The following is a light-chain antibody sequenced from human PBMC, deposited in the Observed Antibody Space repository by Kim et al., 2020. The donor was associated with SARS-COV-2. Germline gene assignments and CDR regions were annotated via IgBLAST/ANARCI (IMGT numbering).Light chain of an antibody. V-gene: IGLV2-14*01. Sequence: QSALTQPASVSGSPGQSITISCTGSSNDVGDYKYVSWFQQYPDKAPKLILSDVSTRPSGIFNRFSGSKSGNTASLTISGLQAEDEADYYCSSYVTTTAGYVFGTGTKVTVL. CDR1: SNDVGDYKY. CDR2: DVS. CDR3: SSYVTTTAGYV. J-gene: IGLJ1*01.